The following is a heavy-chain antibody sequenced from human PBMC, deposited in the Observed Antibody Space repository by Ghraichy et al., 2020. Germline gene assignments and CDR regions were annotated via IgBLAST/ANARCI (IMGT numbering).Heavy chain of an antibody. D-gene: IGHD7-27*01. CDR1: GFTLSSNW. CDR3: ATSKLGMGVFDI. V-gene: IGHV3-7*03. CDR2: IKQDGSET. J-gene: IGHJ3*02. Sequence: GGSLRLTCAASGFTLSSNWMSWVRQSPGKGLEWVANIKQDGSETFYVDSVKGRFTISRDNAKNSLYLQMNSLRAEDTAVYYCATSKLGMGVFDIWGQGTMVTVSS.